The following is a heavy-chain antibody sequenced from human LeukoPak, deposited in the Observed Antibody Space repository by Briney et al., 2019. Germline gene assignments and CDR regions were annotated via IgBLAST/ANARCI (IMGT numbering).Heavy chain of an antibody. CDR1: GGSINSYY. CDR3: ARTTEGYCRGRSCYSYYYYMDV. V-gene: IGHV4-59*01. J-gene: IGHJ6*03. D-gene: IGHD2-15*01. Sequence: SETLSLTCTVSGGSINSYYWSWIRQPPGKGLEWIGYIYDSGSTNYNPSLKSRVTISVDTSNNQFSLKLSSVTAADTAVYYCARTTEGYCRGRSCYSYYYYMDVWGKGTTVTVSS. CDR2: IYDSGST.